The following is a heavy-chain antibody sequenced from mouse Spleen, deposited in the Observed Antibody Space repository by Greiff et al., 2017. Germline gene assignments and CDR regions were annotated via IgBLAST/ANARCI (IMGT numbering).Heavy chain of an antibody. CDR2: IYPRDGSS. D-gene: IGHD1-1*02. V-gene: IGHV1-85*01. Sequence: QVHVKQSGPELVKPGASVKLSCKASGYTFTINDINWVKQRPGQGLEWIGWIYPRDGSSKYNEKFKGKATLTVDTSSSTAYMELHSLTSEDSAVYFCARSYGGFAYWGQGTLVTVSA. CDR1: GYTFTIND. CDR3: ARSYGGFAY. J-gene: IGHJ3*01.